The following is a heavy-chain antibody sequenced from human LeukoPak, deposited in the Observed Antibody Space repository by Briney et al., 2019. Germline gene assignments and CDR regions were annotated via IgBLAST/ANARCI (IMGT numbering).Heavy chain of an antibody. CDR1: GFTFSSYG. J-gene: IGHJ1*01. Sequence: GRSLRLSCAASGFTFSSYGMHWVRQAPGKGLEWVAVIWYDGSNKYYADSVKGRFTISRDNSKNTLYLQMNSLRAEDTAVYYCAKNGGYYYDSSGVFQHWGQGTLVTVSS. D-gene: IGHD3-22*01. CDR3: AKNGGYYYDSSGVFQH. V-gene: IGHV3-33*06. CDR2: IWYDGSNK.